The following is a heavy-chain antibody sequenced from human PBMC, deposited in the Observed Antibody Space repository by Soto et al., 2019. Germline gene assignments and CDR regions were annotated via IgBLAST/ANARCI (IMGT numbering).Heavy chain of an antibody. J-gene: IGHJ4*02. Sequence: GGSLRLSCAASGFTFSNAWMSWVRQAPGKGLEWVGRIKSKTDGGTTDYAAPVKGRFTISRDDSKNTLYLQMNRLKTEDTAVYYCTTIRVDGEYYFDYWGQGTLVTVSS. D-gene: IGHD3-10*01. CDR3: TTIRVDGEYYFDY. CDR1: GFTFSNAW. V-gene: IGHV3-15*01. CDR2: IKSKTDGGTT.